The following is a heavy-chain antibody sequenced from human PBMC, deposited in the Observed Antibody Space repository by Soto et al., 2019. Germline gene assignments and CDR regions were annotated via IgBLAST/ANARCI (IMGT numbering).Heavy chain of an antibody. CDR1: GFTFSGSA. D-gene: IGHD1-20*01. Sequence: EVQLVESGGGLVQPGGSLKLSCAASGFTFSGSALHWVRQASGKGLEWVGRIRSKANNYATAYAASVKGRFTISRDDSENTAYLQMDSLKTEDTAVYYCARVEGDSWNPSTFWGQGTLVTVSS. J-gene: IGHJ4*02. CDR3: ARVEGDSWNPSTF. CDR2: IRSKANNYAT. V-gene: IGHV3-73*02.